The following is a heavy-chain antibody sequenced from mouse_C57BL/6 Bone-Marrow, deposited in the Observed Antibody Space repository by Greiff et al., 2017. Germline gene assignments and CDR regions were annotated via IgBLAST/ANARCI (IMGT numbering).Heavy chain of an antibody. J-gene: IGHJ2*01. D-gene: IGHD2-14*01. CDR2: INPGRGGT. CDR1: GYAFTNYL. V-gene: IGHV1-54*01. CDR3: ARDYRGYFDY. Sequence: QVQLKESGAELVRPGTSVKVSCKASGYAFTNYLIEWVKQRPGQGLAWIGVINPGRGGTNYNEKFKGKATLTADKSSSTAYMQLSSLTSEDAAVYFWARDYRGYFDYWGQGTTLTVSS.